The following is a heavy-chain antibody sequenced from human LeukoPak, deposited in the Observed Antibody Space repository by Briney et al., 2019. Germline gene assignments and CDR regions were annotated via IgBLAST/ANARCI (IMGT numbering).Heavy chain of an antibody. J-gene: IGHJ5*02. Sequence: SETLSLTCTVSGGSISSSSYYWGWIRQPPGKGLEWIGTIHYRGNTYYNPSLKSRVAISVDTSKNQFSLKLSSVTAADTAVYYCARGRRSRVCSGGSCYSQHNWFDPWGQGTLVTVSS. V-gene: IGHV4-39*01. D-gene: IGHD2-15*01. CDR3: ARGRRSRVCSGGSCYSQHNWFDP. CDR1: GGSISSSSYY. CDR2: IHYRGNT.